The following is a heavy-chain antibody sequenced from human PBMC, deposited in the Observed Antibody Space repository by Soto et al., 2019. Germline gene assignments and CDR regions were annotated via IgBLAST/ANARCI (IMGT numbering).Heavy chain of an antibody. D-gene: IGHD2-21*02. CDR1: GGSVSSGSYY. V-gene: IGHV4-61*01. J-gene: IGHJ6*02. CDR3: ARECGGDCYSHYYYYYGMDV. CDR2: IYYSGST. Sequence: PSETLSLTCTVSGGSVSSGSYYWSWIRQPPGKGLEWIGYIYYSGSTNYNPSLKSRVTISVDTSKNQFSLKLSSVTAADTAVYYCARECGGDCYSHYYYYYGMDVWGQGTTVTVSS.